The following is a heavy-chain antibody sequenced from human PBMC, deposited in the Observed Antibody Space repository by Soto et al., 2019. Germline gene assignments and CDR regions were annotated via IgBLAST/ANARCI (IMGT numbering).Heavy chain of an antibody. J-gene: IGHJ5*02. Sequence: SVKVSCKASGGTFSSYAISWVRQAPGQGLEWMGGIIPIFGTANYAQKFQGRVTITADKSTSTAYMELSSLRSEDTAVYYCARAVVVLRYSSSSNWFDPWGQGTLVTVSS. D-gene: IGHD6-6*01. CDR3: ARAVVVLRYSSSSNWFDP. V-gene: IGHV1-69*06. CDR2: IIPIFGTA. CDR1: GGTFSSYA.